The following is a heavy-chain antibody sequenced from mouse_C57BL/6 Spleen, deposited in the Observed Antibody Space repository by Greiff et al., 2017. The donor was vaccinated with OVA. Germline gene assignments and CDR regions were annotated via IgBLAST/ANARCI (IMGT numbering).Heavy chain of an antibody. CDR2: IRSKSNNYAT. CDR1: GFSFNTYA. CDR3: VRQGGSCAMDY. J-gene: IGHJ4*01. D-gene: IGHD1-1*02. Sequence: EVKLVESGGGLVQPKGSLKLSCAASGFSFNTYAMNWVRQAPGKGLEWVARIRSKSNNYATYYADSVKDRFTISRADSESMLYLQMNNLKTEDTAMYYCVRQGGSCAMDYWGQGTSVTVSS. V-gene: IGHV10-1*01.